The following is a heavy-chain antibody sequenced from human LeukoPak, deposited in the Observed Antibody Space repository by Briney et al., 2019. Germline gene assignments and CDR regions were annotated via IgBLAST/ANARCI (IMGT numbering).Heavy chain of an antibody. CDR1: GFTFSSYS. D-gene: IGHD3-3*01. V-gene: IGHV3-23*01. CDR2: ISGSGGST. J-gene: IGHJ3*02. Sequence: GGSLRLSCAASGFTFSSYSMNWVRQAPGKGLEWVSAISGSGGSTYYADSVKGRFTISRDNSKNTLYLQMNSLRAEDTAVYYCAPDFWSGYFFGAFDIWGQGTMVTVSS. CDR3: APDFWSGYFFGAFDI.